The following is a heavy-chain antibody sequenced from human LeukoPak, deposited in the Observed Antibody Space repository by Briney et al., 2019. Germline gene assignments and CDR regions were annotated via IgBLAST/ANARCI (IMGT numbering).Heavy chain of an antibody. CDR1: GGTSSSYA. J-gene: IGHJ3*02. D-gene: IGHD3-16*01. CDR3: AREGGWGMGHDAFDI. V-gene: IGHV1-69*05. Sequence: ASVKVSCKASGGTSSSYAISWVRQAPGQGLEWMGRIIPIFGTANYAQKFQGRVTITTDESTSTAYMELSSLRSEDTAVYYCAREGGWGMGHDAFDIWGQGTMVTVSS. CDR2: IIPIFGTA.